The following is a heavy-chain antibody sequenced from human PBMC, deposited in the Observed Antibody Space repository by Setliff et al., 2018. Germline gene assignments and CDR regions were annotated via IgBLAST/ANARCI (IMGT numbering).Heavy chain of an antibody. J-gene: IGHJ6*03. CDR3: ARLGGSSTSGGFYYFYYYMDV. CDR1: GGSISNDYYY. D-gene: IGHD2-2*01. Sequence: SETLSLTCTVSGGSISNDYYYWSWIRQPAGKGLEWIGHVYTSGSTNYHPSLKSRITISADTSKNLFSLRLSSVTAADTAVYYCARLGGSSTSGGFYYFYYYMDVWGKGTTVTVSS. CDR2: VYTSGST. V-gene: IGHV4-61*09.